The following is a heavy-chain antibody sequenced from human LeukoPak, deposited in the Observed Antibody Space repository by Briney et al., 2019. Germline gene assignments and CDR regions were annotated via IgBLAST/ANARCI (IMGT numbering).Heavy chain of an antibody. Sequence: ASVKVSCKASGYTFTGYYMHWVRQAPGQGLEWMGWINPNSGGTNYAQKFQGRVTMTRDTSISTAYMALSRLRSDDTAVYYCAMPYYYDSSGYYYQDYYFDYWGQGTLVTVSS. CDR1: GYTFTGYY. CDR2: INPNSGGT. D-gene: IGHD3-22*01. CDR3: AMPYYYDSSGYYYQDYYFDY. J-gene: IGHJ4*02. V-gene: IGHV1-2*02.